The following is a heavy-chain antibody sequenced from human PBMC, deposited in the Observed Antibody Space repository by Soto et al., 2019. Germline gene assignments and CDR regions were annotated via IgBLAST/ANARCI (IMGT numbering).Heavy chain of an antibody. CDR2: IYYSGSSGST. CDR1: GGSISSYY. D-gene: IGHD2-15*01. Sequence: SETLSLTCTVSGGSISSYYWSWIRQPPGKGLEYIGYIYYSGSSGSTNYNPSLQSRVSISADTSKNQFSLMLSSVTAADTAVYYCASLGPYCSSSSCSKYNWFDPWGQGTLVTVSS. CDR3: ASLGPYCSSSSCSKYNWFDP. J-gene: IGHJ5*02. V-gene: IGHV4-59*01.